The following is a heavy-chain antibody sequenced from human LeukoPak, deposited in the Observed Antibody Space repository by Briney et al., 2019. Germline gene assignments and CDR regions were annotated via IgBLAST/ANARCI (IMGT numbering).Heavy chain of an antibody. V-gene: IGHV3-73*01. J-gene: IGHJ4*02. D-gene: IGHD5-18*01. Sequence: GGSLKLSCAASGFTFSGAAMSWVRQASGKGLEWVGRIRTKANSYATTYAASVEGRFTISRDDSKNMAYLQMNSLKKEDTAVYYCTTTVMVNSFDYWGQGTLVTVSS. CDR1: GFTFSGAA. CDR3: TTTVMVNSFDY. CDR2: IRTKANSYAT.